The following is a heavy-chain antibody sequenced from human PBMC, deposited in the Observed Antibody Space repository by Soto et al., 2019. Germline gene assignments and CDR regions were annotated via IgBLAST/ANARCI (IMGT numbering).Heavy chain of an antibody. Sequence: GGSLRLSCAASGFTFSSYGMHWVRQAPGKGLEWVAVISYDGSNKYYADSVKGRFTISRDNSKNTLYLQMNSLRAEDTAVYYCAKVIIGNAFDIWGQGTMVTVSS. CDR1: GFTFSSYG. J-gene: IGHJ3*02. CDR3: AKVIIGNAFDI. V-gene: IGHV3-30*18. CDR2: ISYDGSNK.